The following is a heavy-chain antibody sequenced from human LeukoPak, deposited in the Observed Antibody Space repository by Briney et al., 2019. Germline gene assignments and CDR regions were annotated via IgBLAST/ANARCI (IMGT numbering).Heavy chain of an antibody. CDR2: ISPTGSYT. D-gene: IGHD2-21*02. Sequence: GGSLRLSCEASGFMLSVYYMSWFPLAPGKGLEWIGYISPTGSYTTYADSVRGRFTISRDNAKNLLFLQMNDLRTEDTAVYYCARKLGGAQCGGDCFFDHWGQGTRVAVSS. CDR3: ARKLGGAQCGGDCFFDH. CDR1: GFMLSVYY. J-gene: IGHJ4*02. V-gene: IGHV3-11*03.